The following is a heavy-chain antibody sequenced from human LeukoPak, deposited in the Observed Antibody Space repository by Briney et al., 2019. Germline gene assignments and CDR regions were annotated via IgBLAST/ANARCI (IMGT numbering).Heavy chain of an antibody. CDR3: AKDKAPLYSGYDWDLDF. J-gene: IGHJ4*02. CDR1: GFTFHHYA. CDR2: ISWNSAYI. D-gene: IGHD5-12*01. Sequence: GRSLTLSCAASGFTFHHYAIHWVRQVPGKGLEWVSGISWNSAYIGYADSVKGRFTISRDNAKNSVYLQMNRLRAEDTALYYCAKDKAPLYSGYDWDLDFWGQGTMVTVSS. V-gene: IGHV3-9*01.